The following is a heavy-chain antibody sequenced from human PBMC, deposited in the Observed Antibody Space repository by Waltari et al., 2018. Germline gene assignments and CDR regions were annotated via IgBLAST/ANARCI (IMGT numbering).Heavy chain of an antibody. CDR2: IYYSGST. J-gene: IGHJ4*02. CDR3: ARVVVVQPIRGDYFDY. D-gene: IGHD3-22*01. V-gene: IGHV4-39*07. CDR1: GVSISSSSYY. Sequence: QLQLQESGPGLVKPSETLSLTCTVSGVSISSSSYYWGWIRQPPGKGLEWIGSIYYSGSTYYNPSLKSRVTISVDTSKNQFSLKLSSVTAADTAVYYCARVVVVQPIRGDYFDYWGQGTLVTVSS.